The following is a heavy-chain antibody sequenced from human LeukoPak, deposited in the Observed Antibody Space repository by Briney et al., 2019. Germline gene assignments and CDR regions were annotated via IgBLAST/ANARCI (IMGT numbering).Heavy chain of an antibody. V-gene: IGHV4-34*01. Sequence: PSETLSLTCAVYGGSFSGYYWSWIRQPPGKGLEWIGEINHSGSTNYNPSLKSRVTISVDTSKYQFSLKLSSVTAADTAVYYCATGSGGYPRWGQGTLVTVSS. J-gene: IGHJ4*02. CDR2: INHSGST. D-gene: IGHD2-8*02. CDR3: ATGSGGYPR. CDR1: GGSFSGYY.